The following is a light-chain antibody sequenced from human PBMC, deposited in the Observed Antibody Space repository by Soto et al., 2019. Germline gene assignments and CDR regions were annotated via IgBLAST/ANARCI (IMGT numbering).Light chain of an antibody. CDR2: GAS. V-gene: IGKV3-20*01. J-gene: IGKJ1*01. CDR1: QSISSNY. CDR3: QQYKHFWT. Sequence: EIVLTQSPGTLSLSPGERATLSCRASQSISSNYLAWYQQKPGQAPRLHVYGASSRATGIPDRFSGSGSGTDFTLTISRLEPEDSAVYYCQQYKHFWTFGQGTKVEIK.